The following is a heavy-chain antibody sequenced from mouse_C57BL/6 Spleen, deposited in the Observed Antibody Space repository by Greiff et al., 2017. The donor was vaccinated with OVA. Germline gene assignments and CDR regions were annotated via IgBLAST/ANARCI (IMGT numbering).Heavy chain of an antibody. CDR2: IYPGDGVT. CDR3: ARRGYDGAMDY. J-gene: IGHJ4*01. CDR1: GYAFSSSW. Sequence: VQLQQSGPELVKPGASVKISCKASGYAFSSSWMNWVKQRPGKGLEWIGRIYPGDGVTNYNGKFKGKATLTADKSSSTAYMQLSSLTSEDSAVYFCARRGYDGAMDYWGQGTSVTVSS. V-gene: IGHV1-82*01. D-gene: IGHD2-2*01.